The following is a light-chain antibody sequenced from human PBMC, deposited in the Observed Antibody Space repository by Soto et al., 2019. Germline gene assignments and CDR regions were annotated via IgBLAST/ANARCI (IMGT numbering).Light chain of an antibody. Sequence: EIVLTXSPATLSXSPGERATLSCRASLSVSSYLAWYQQKPGQAPRLLIYDASNRATGIPARFSGSGSGTDFTLTISSLEPEDFAVYYCQQRSNWPWTFGQGTGVEIK. CDR3: QQRSNWPWT. V-gene: IGKV3-11*01. J-gene: IGKJ1*01. CDR1: LSVSSY. CDR2: DAS.